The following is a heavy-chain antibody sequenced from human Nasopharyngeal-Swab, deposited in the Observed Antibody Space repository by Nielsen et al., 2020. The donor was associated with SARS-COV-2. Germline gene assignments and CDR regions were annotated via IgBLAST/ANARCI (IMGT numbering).Heavy chain of an antibody. V-gene: IGHV3-30-3*01. D-gene: IGHD2-21*01. CDR3: ARDNAAHSLDY. Sequence: WVRQPPGKGLEWVAVISYDGSNKYYADSVKGRFTISRDNSKNTLYLQMNSLRAEDTAVYYCARDNAAHSLDYWGQGTLVTVSS. J-gene: IGHJ4*02. CDR2: ISYDGSNK.